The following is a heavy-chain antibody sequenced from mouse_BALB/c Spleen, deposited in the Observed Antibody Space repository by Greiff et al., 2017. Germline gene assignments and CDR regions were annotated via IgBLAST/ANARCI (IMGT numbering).Heavy chain of an antibody. CDR2: IWAGGST. V-gene: IGHV2-9*02. CDR1: GFSLTSYG. D-gene: IGHD2-10*02. J-gene: IGHJ2*01. Sequence: VKVVESGPGLVAPSQSLSITCTVSGFSLTSYGVHWVRQPPGKGLEWLGVIWAGGSTNYNSALMSRLSISKDNSKSQVFLKMNSLQTDDTAMYYCAREYGNYHFDYWGQGTTLTVSS. CDR3: AREYGNYHFDY.